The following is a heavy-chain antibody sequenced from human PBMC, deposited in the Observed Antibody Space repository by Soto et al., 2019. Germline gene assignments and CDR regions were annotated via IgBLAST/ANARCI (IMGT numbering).Heavy chain of an antibody. CDR2: IWYDGGNK. V-gene: IGHV3-33*01. Sequence: QVQLVESGGGVVQPGRSLRLSCAASGFNFSSYVMHWVRQAPGKGLEWVAVIWYDGGNKYYADSVKGHFTISRDNSKNTLYLQTNSLRAEDTAVYYCARDGQWLPRDGLRSSYYFDYWGQGTLVTVSS. D-gene: IGHD6-19*01. J-gene: IGHJ4*02. CDR1: GFNFSSYV. CDR3: ARDGQWLPRDGLRSSYYFDY.